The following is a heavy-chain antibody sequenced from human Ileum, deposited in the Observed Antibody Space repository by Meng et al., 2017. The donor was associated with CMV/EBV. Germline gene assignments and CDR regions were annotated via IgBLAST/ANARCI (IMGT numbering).Heavy chain of an antibody. Sequence: GESLKISCAASGFTFSSNEGVWVRQAPGKGLEFVSYISNNGATIYYLDSVKGRFTISRDIAKNLLYLQMNSLRTEDTAIYYCVRDNDWAFDYGGQGSLATYSS. V-gene: IGHV3-48*03. D-gene: IGHD3-9*01. CDR1: GFTFSSNE. CDR2: ISNNGATI. CDR3: VRDNDWAFDY. J-gene: IGHJ4*02.